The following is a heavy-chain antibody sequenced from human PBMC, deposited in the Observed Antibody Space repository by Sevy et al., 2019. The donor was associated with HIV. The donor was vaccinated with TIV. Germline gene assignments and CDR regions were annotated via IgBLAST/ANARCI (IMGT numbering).Heavy chain of an antibody. V-gene: IGHV4-61*02. CDR2: ISTSGST. Sequence: SETLSLTCTVSGGSISSGSYYWSWIRQPAGKGLEWVGRISTSGSTNYNPSLKSRVTILRDTSKNQFSLRLTSMTAADTAVYYRARDGPGDWGTNWFAFDIWGQGTMVTVSS. CDR3: ARDGPGDWGTNWFAFDI. D-gene: IGHD2-21*02. CDR1: GGSISSGSYY. J-gene: IGHJ3*02.